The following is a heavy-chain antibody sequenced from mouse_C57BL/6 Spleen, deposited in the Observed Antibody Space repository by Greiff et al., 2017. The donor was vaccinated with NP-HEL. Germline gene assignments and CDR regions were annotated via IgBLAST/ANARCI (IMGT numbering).Heavy chain of an antibody. D-gene: IGHD2-3*01. CDR1: GYTFTSYV. CDR3: ARWWLLRPYAMDY. Sequence: VQLKESGPELVKPGASVKMSCKASGYTFTSYVMHWVKQKPGQGLEWIGYIYPYNDGTKYNEKFKGKATLTSDKSSSTAYMELSSLTSEDSAVYYCARWWLLRPYAMDYWGQGTSVTVSS. CDR2: IYPYNDGT. V-gene: IGHV1-14*01. J-gene: IGHJ4*01.